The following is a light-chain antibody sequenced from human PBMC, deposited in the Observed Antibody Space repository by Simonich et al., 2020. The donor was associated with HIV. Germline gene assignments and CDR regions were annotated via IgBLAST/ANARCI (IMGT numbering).Light chain of an antibody. CDR1: QSFLKRSNNKNY. CDR3: QQYYTTPLT. V-gene: IGKV4-1*01. Sequence: DIVMTQSPDSLAVSLGERATINCKSSQSFLKRSNNKNYLAWYQQKAGQPPKLLIDWASTRESGVPDRFSGSGSGTDFTLTISSRQAEDVAVYYCQQYYTTPLTFGGGTKVEIK. CDR2: WAS. J-gene: IGKJ4*01.